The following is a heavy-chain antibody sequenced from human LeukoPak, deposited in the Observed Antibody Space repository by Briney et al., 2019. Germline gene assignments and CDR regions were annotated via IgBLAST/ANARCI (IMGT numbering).Heavy chain of an antibody. J-gene: IGHJ4*02. Sequence: PGGSLRLSCAASGFTFSSYAMHWVRQAPGKGLEWVSYISSGGSTIYYADSVRGRFTISRDTAKNSLYLEMNSLRDEDTAMYYCVRGDQEASEPAFDYWGQGTLVTVSS. D-gene: IGHD1-14*01. CDR1: GFTFSSYA. CDR3: VRGDQEASEPAFDY. V-gene: IGHV3-48*02. CDR2: ISSGGSTI.